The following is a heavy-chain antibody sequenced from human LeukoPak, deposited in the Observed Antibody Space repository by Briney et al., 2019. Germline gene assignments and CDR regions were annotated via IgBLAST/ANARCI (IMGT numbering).Heavy chain of an antibody. J-gene: IGHJ4*02. CDR3: ARDKITGPSTLDS. V-gene: IGHV3-7*01. D-gene: IGHD1-14*01. CDR2: IKQDGSEE. CDR1: GFSFSTYW. Sequence: PGGSLRLSCAASGFSFSTYWMSWVRQAPGPGKGLEWVANIKQDGSEEHYVDSVKGRFTIARDNAKNSLYLQMNSLRVEDTAVYYCARDKITGPSTLDSWGQGTLVTVSS.